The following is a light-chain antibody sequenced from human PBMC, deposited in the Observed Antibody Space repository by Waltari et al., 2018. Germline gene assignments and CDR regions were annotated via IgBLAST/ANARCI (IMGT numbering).Light chain of an antibody. CDR1: TNDVGAYDL. CDR3: CSYAGGRTYVV. V-gene: IGLV2-23*02. CDR2: AVT. Sequence: QSALTQAASVSGSLGQSITISCTGTTNDVGAYDLVSWYLQHPGKAPRLIIYAVTERPSGVSNRFSGSKSGNTASLTISGLQAEDEADYHCCSYAGGRTYVVFGGGTKLTVL. J-gene: IGLJ2*01.